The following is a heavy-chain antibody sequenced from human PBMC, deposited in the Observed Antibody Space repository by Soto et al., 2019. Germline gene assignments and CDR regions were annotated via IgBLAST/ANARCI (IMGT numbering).Heavy chain of an antibody. D-gene: IGHD6-13*01. J-gene: IGHJ3*02. CDR2: IYHSGST. CDR3: ATGIAAAVAFDI. V-gene: IGHV4-30-2*01. Sequence: SETLCLTCAVSGRSISSGGYSWCWIRQPPGKGLEWIGYIYHSGSTYYNPSLKSRVTISVDRSKNQFSLKLSSVTAADTAVYYCATGIAAAVAFDIWGQGTMVTVSS. CDR1: GRSISSGGYS.